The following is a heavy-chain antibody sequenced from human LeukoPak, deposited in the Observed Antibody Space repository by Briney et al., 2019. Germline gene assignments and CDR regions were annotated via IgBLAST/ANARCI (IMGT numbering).Heavy chain of an antibody. CDR3: ARSGASSSGWPFDF. CDR2: INHSGST. J-gene: IGHJ4*02. Sequence: SETLSLTSSVYGGSFSGYYWSWIRQPPGKGLEWIGEINHSGSTNYNPSLKRRVTISVDTSKNQLSLNLSSVTAADTAIYYCARSGASSSGWPFDFWGQGTLVTVPS. V-gene: IGHV4-34*01. CDR1: GGSFSGYY. D-gene: IGHD6-19*01.